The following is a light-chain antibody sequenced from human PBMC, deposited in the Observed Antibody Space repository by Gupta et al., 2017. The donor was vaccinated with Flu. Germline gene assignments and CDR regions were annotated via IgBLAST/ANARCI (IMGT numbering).Light chain of an antibody. J-gene: IGLJ3*02. V-gene: IGLV2-14*01. CDR3: ASYSTTSTWV. Sequence: QSALTQPASGSGSPGQSITISCTGTSSDVGGYNYISWYQQHPGKDPQLMIYEVTDRSSGVSNGFSGSTSGNKASLTISGSQAEDEADDYCASYSTTSTWVFGGGTKLTVL. CDR2: EVT. CDR1: SSDVGGYNY.